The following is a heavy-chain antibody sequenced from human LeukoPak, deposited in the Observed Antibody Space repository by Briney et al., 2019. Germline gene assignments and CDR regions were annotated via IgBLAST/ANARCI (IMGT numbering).Heavy chain of an antibody. CDR3: ARENISKYYFDY. CDR1: GFTFTSYY. V-gene: IGHV1-2*04. J-gene: IGHJ4*02. D-gene: IGHD2/OR15-2a*01. CDR2: INPNSGGT. Sequence: ASVKVSCKASGFTFTSYYMHWVRQAPGQGLEWMGWINPNSGGTNYAQKFQGWVTMTRDTSISTAYMELSRLRSDDTAVYYCARENISKYYFDYWGQGALVTVSS.